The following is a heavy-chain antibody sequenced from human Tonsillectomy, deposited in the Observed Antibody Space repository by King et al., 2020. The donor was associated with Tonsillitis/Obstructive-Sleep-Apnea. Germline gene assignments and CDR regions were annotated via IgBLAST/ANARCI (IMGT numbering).Heavy chain of an antibody. V-gene: IGHV1-2*04. J-gene: IGHJ4*02. CDR1: GYTFNGYH. Sequence: VQLVESGAEVKKPGASVKVSCKASGYTFNGYHMHWVRQAPGQGLEWMGWINPNSGGTNYAQKFQGWVTMTRDTSISTAYMELSRLRSDDTAVYYCARGSSTTRQYQLPCAFDYWGQGTLVTVSS. D-gene: IGHD2-2*01. CDR2: INPNSGGT. CDR3: ARGSSTTRQYQLPCAFDY.